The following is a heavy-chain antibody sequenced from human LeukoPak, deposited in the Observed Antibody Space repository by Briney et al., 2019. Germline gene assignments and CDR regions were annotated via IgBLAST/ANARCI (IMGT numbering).Heavy chain of an antibody. CDR3: ARDRGYYDSSGYYYNY. V-gene: IGHV3-11*01. CDR1: GFTFSDYY. D-gene: IGHD3-22*01. Sequence: GGPLRLSCAASGFTFSDYYMSWIRQAPGKGLEGVSYISSSGSTIYYADSVKGRFTISRDNAKNSLYLQMNSLRAEGTAVYFCARDRGYYDSSGYYYNYWGQGTLVTVSS. CDR2: ISSSGSTI. J-gene: IGHJ4*02.